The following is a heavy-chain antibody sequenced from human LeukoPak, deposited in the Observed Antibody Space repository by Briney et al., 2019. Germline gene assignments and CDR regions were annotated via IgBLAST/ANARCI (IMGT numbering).Heavy chain of an antibody. V-gene: IGHV4-61*02. J-gene: IGHJ4*02. CDR1: GGSISSGSYY. D-gene: IGHD3-10*01. Sequence: SETLSLTCTVSGGSISSGSYYWSWLRQPAGKGLEWIGRIYTSGSTNYNPSLKSRVTISVDTSKNQFSLKLNSVTAADTAIYYCARGKYDSGTYYNIDCWGQGTLVTVSS. CDR2: IYTSGST. CDR3: ARGKYDSGTYYNIDC.